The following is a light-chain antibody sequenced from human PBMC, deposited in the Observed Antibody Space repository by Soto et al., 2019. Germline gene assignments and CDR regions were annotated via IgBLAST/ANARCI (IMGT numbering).Light chain of an antibody. Sequence: EIVLTQSPATLSLSPGERATLSCRASQSVSSYLAWYQQKPGQAPRLLIYDASNRATGIQARFSGSGPGADFPLIISSLEPEDFAVYYCQQRSNRRALTFGGVTKVDIK. J-gene: IGKJ4*01. CDR1: QSVSSY. CDR3: QQRSNRRALT. V-gene: IGKV3-11*01. CDR2: DAS.